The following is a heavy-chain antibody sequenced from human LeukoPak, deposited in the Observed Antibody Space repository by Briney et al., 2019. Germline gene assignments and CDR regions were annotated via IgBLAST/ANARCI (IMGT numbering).Heavy chain of an antibody. D-gene: IGHD3-22*01. CDR2: IYYSGST. CDR1: GGSISSLY. J-gene: IGHJ2*01. CDR3: ARVEGEYYYDSSGYYLPNWYFDL. Sequence: SETLSLTCSVSGGSISSLYWSWIRQPPGKGLEWIGYIYYSGSTNYNPSLKSRVTISIDTSKNQFSLKLSSVTAADTAVYYCARVEGEYYYDSSGYYLPNWYFDLWGRGTLVTVSS. V-gene: IGHV4-59*01.